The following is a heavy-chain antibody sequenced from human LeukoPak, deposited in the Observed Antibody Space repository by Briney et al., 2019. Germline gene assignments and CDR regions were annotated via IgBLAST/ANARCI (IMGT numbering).Heavy chain of an antibody. CDR2: IRYDGSNK. J-gene: IGHJ6*03. CDR3: AKDEPYYDFWSGSDYYYYMDV. D-gene: IGHD3-3*01. CDR1: GFTFSSYG. V-gene: IGHV3-30*02. Sequence: PGGSLRLSCAASGFTFSSYGMHWVRQAPGKGLEWVAFIRYDGSNKYYADSVKGRFTISRDNSKNTLYLQMNSLRAEDTAVYYCAKDEPYYDFWSGSDYYYYMDVWGKGTTVTVSS.